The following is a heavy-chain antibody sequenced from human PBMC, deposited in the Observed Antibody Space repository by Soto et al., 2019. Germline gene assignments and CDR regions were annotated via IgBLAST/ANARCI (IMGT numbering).Heavy chain of an antibody. CDR2: IRGKANSYAT. CDR3: TRREAVAGTRDDY. D-gene: IGHD6-19*01. CDR1: GFTFSGSA. V-gene: IGHV3-73*01. Sequence: PGGSLRLSCAASGFTFSGSAMHWVRQASGKGLEWVGRIRGKANSYATAYAASVKGRFTISRDDSKNTAYLQMNSLKTEDTAVYYCTRREAVAGTRDDYWGQGTLVPVSS. J-gene: IGHJ4*02.